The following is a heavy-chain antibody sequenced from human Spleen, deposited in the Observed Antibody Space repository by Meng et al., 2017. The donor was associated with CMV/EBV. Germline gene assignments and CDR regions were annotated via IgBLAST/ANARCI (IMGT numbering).Heavy chain of an antibody. V-gene: IGHV3-23*01. J-gene: IGHJ3*02. CDR1: GFTFSSYA. Sequence: GESLKISCAASGFTFSSYAMSWVRQAPGKGLEWVSASSGSGGSTYYADSVKGRFTISRDNSKNSLYLQMNSLRAEDTAVYYCARDRYYDYVWGSYRPSDAFDIWGQGTMVTVSS. D-gene: IGHD3-16*02. CDR3: ARDRYYDYVWGSYRPSDAFDI. CDR2: SSGSGGST.